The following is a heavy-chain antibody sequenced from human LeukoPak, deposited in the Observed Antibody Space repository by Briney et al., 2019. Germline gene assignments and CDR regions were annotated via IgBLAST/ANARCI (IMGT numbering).Heavy chain of an antibody. CDR3: ARGMTSIGY. Sequence: PGGSLRLSCAASGFTFSSYAMSWVRQAPGKGLEWVASIKQDGSEIYYVDSVKGRFTISRDNAKNSLYLQMNSLRAEDTAVYYCARGMTSIGYWGQGTLVTVSS. D-gene: IGHD2-21*02. CDR2: IKQDGSEI. CDR1: GFTFSSYA. V-gene: IGHV3-7*04. J-gene: IGHJ4*02.